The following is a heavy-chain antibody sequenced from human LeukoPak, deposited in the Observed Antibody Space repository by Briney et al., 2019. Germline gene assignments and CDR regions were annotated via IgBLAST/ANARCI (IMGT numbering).Heavy chain of an antibody. CDR1: GYTFTSYG. CDR2: ISAYNGNT. Sequence: GASVKVSCKASGYTFTSYGISWVRQAPGQRLEWMVWISAYNGNTNYAQKLQGRVTMTTDTSTSTAYMELRSLRSDDTAVYYCARDSFSERHFDYWGQGTLVTVSS. V-gene: IGHV1-18*01. D-gene: IGHD1-1*01. J-gene: IGHJ4*02. CDR3: ARDSFSERHFDY.